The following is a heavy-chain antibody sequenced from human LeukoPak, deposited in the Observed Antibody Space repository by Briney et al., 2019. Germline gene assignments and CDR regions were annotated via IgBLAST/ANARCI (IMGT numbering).Heavy chain of an antibody. J-gene: IGHJ3*02. D-gene: IGHD1-26*01. CDR1: GYTFTSYG. CDR3: AGVKVGATQDAFDI. CDR2: ISAYNGNT. Sequence: ASVKVSCKASGYTFTSYGISWVRQAPGQGLEWMGWISAYNGNTNYAQKLQGRVTMTTDTSTSTAYMELRSLRSDDTAVYYCAGVKVGATQDAFDIWGQGTMVTVSS. V-gene: IGHV1-18*01.